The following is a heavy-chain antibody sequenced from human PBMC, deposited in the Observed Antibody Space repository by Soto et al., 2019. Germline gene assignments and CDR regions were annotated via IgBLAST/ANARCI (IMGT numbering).Heavy chain of an antibody. CDR3: AREGSGYDFSYLY. CDR1: GFTFSSYG. V-gene: IGHV3-21*01. J-gene: IGHJ4*02. CDR2: ISSSSSYI. Sequence: GGSLRLSCAASGFTFSSYGMYWVRQAPGKGLEWVSSISSSSSYIYYADSVKGRFTISRDNAKNSLYLQMNSLRAEDTAVYYCAREGSGYDFSYLYWGQGTLVTVSS. D-gene: IGHD5-12*01.